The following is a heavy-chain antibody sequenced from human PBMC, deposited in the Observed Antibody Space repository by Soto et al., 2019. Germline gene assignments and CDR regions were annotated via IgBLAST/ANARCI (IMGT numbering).Heavy chain of an antibody. D-gene: IGHD6-13*01. CDR1: GFTFSSYA. J-gene: IGHJ3*02. CDR2: ISGSGGST. CDR3: AGYSSSSTGAFDI. V-gene: IGHV3-23*01. Sequence: EVQLLESGGGLVQPGGSLRLSCAASGFTFSSYAMSWVRQAPGKGLEWVSAISGSGGSTYYADSVKGRFTISRDNSKNTLYLQMNSLRAEATAVYYCAGYSSSSTGAFDIGGQGTRVTVSS.